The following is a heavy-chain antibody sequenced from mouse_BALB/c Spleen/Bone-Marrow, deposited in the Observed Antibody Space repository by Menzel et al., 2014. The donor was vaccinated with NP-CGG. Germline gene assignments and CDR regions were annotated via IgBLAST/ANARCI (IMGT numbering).Heavy chain of an antibody. CDR3: ARDGNYAALDY. Sequence: QVQLQQSGPELVKPGASVKMSCKASGYTFTDYVISWVKQRTGQGLEWIGEIDPGRGSSSYNEKFKAKATLTADKSANTAYMQLSSLTSEDPAVYFCARDGNYAALDYWGQGTSVTVSS. J-gene: IGHJ4*01. CDR2: IDPGRGSS. V-gene: IGHV1-77*01. CDR1: GYTFTDYV. D-gene: IGHD2-1*01.